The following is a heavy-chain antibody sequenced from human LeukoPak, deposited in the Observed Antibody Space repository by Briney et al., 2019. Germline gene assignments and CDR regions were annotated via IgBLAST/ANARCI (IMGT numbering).Heavy chain of an antibody. CDR3: ARTLGWYYDYVWGNKGPFDY. D-gene: IGHD3-16*01. V-gene: IGHV3-53*01. J-gene: IGHJ4*02. CDR2: IYSGGST. Sequence: GGSLRLSCAASGFTVSSNYMSWVRQAPGKGLEWVSVIYSGGSTYYADSVKGRFTISRDNAKNSLYLQMNSLRAEDTAVYYCARTLGWYYDYVWGNKGPFDYWGQGTLVTVSS. CDR1: GFTVSSNY.